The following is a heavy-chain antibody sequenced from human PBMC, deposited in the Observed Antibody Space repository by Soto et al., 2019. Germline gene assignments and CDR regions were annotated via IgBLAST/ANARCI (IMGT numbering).Heavy chain of an antibody. CDR1: GGTFSSYA. D-gene: IGHD2-15*01. CDR3: ARTQRATPVVVAATVNYYYGMDV. J-gene: IGHJ6*02. CDR2: IIPIFGTA. V-gene: IGHV1-69*01. Sequence: QVQLVQSGAEVKKPGSPVKVSCKASGGTFSSYAISWVRQAPGQGLEWMGGIIPIFGTANYAQKFQGRVTITADESTSTAYMELSSLRSEDTAVYYCARTQRATPVVVAATVNYYYGMDVWGQGTTVTVSS.